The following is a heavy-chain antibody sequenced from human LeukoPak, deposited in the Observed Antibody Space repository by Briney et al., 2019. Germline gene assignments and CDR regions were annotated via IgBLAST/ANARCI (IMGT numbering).Heavy chain of an antibody. V-gene: IGHV3-23*01. CDR3: AKDRISTSGTVDY. J-gene: IGHJ4*02. CDR2: ISGSGDTT. Sequence: GGSLRLSCAATGFTFSSYAMTWVRQAPGKGLEWVSGISGSGDTTYYADSVKGRFTISRDNSKNTLYLQMNSLRAEDTAIYYCAKDRISTSGTVDYWGQGTLVTVSS. CDR1: GFTFSSYA. D-gene: IGHD6-13*01.